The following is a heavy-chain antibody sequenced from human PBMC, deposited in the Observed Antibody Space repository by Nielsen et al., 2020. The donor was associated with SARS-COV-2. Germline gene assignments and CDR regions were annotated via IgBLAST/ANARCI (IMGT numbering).Heavy chain of an antibody. CDR2: ISSSSSYT. J-gene: IGHJ6*02. CDR1: GFTFSDYY. D-gene: IGHD3-9*01. V-gene: IGHV3-11*06. CDR3: ARMNQLRYFDWLFVSSCGGMDV. Sequence: GESLKISCAASGFTFSDYYMSWIRQAPGKGLEWVSYISSSSSYTNYADSVKGRFTISRDNAKNSLYLQMNSLRAEDTAVYYCARMNQLRYFDWLFVSSCGGMDVWGQGTTVTVSS.